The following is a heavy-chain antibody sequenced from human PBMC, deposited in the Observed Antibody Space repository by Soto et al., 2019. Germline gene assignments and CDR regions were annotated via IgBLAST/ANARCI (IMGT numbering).Heavy chain of an antibody. Sequence: SETLSLTCTVSGGSISSYYWSWIRQPPGKGLEWIGYIYYSGSTNYNPSLKSRVTISVDTSKNQFSLKLSSVTAADTAVYYCASSTYYDFWSGYWAFDYWGQGTLVTVSS. CDR1: GGSISSYY. CDR2: IYYSGST. CDR3: ASSTYYDFWSGYWAFDY. V-gene: IGHV4-59*01. D-gene: IGHD3-3*01. J-gene: IGHJ4*02.